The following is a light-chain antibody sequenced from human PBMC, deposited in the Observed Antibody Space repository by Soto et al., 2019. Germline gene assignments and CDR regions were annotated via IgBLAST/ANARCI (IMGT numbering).Light chain of an antibody. CDR1: SSDVGGYNY. Sequence: QSVLTQPPSASGSPGQSVTISCTGTSSDVGGYNYVSWYQQHPGKAPKLMIYEVSKRPSGVPDRFSGSKSGNTASLTVSGLQAEDEADYYCSSYAGSNNFWFGGGTKLTVL. V-gene: IGLV2-8*01. CDR2: EVS. J-gene: IGLJ3*02. CDR3: SSYAGSNNFW.